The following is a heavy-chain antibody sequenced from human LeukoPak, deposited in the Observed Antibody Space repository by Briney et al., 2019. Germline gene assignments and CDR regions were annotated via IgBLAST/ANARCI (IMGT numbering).Heavy chain of an antibody. CDR3: ARDRNLYSGSFAS. D-gene: IGHD1-26*01. CDR1: GYTFSGDY. J-gene: IGHJ4*02. V-gene: IGHV1-2*06. Sequence: ASVKVSCKASGYTFSGDYMHWVRQAPGQGLEWVGRINPNSGGTNYAQKFQGRVTMTRDTSISTAYMELSRLTSDDTAVYYCARDRNLYSGSFASWGQGTLVTVSS. CDR2: INPNSGGT.